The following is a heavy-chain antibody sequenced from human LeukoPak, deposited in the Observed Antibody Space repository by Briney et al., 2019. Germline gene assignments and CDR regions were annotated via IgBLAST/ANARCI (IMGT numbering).Heavy chain of an antibody. CDR2: ISYDGSNK. J-gene: IGHJ4*02. Sequence: GGSLRLSCAASGFTFSNYAMHWVRQAPGKGLEWLAIISYDGSNKYYADSVKGRFTISRDNSKNTLYVQMNGLRVDDTAVYYRARDRLDGNNWNDCDYWGQGTLVTVSS. CDR3: ARDRLDGNNWNDCDY. D-gene: IGHD1-1*01. V-gene: IGHV3-30-3*01. CDR1: GFTFSNYA.